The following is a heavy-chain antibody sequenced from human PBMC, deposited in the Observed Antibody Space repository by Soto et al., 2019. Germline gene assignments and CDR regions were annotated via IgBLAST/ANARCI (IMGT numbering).Heavy chain of an antibody. CDR1: GYTIISYY. J-gene: IGHJ4*02. CDR3: ARARGSGWPFDY. D-gene: IGHD6-19*01. V-gene: IGHV1-46*03. CDR2: INPSGGST. Sequence: QVQLVQSGAEVKTPGASVKVSCKASGYTIISYYMPWVRQAPGQELEWMGIINPSGGSTTYAQKFQGRVTMTRDTSTSTVYMELSSLRSEDTAVYYCARARGSGWPFDYWGQGTLVTVSS.